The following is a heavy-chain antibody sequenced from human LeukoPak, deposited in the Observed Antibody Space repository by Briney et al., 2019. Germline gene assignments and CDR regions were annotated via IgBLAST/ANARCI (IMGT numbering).Heavy chain of an antibody. Sequence: SETLSLTCTVSGGSISSYYWSWIRQPPGKGLEWIGYIYYSGSTNYNPSLKSRVTISLDTSKNQFSLKLSSVTAADTAVYYCARNFEYIAAAGTTSYYYYGMDVWGQGTTVTVPS. V-gene: IGHV4-59*08. CDR2: IYYSGST. CDR3: ARNFEYIAAAGTTSYYYYGMDV. CDR1: GGSISSYY. J-gene: IGHJ6*02. D-gene: IGHD6-13*01.